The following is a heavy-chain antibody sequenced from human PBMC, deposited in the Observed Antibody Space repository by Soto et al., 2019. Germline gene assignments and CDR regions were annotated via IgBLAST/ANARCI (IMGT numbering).Heavy chain of an antibody. J-gene: IGHJ4*02. CDR3: AGDPYYYASDF. D-gene: IGHD3-10*01. CDR2: ISSDGTTT. V-gene: IGHV3-11*01. Sequence: LRLSCAASGFTFSHHYMTWIRQAPGKGLEWVSKISSDGTTTYYADSVKGRFTVSRDNAKNSVYLQMNSLRAGDTAVYYCAGDPYYYASDFWGQGTLVTVSS. CDR1: GFTFSHHY.